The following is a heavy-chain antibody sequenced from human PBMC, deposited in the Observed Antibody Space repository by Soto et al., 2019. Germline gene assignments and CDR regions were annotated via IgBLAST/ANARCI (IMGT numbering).Heavy chain of an antibody. CDR2: IIPIFGTA. CDR3: ARDLEARMNSDSSGPFHC. V-gene: IGHV1-69*01. D-gene: IGHD3-22*01. Sequence: VSCKASGGTFSSYAISCVRQAPGQGLECMGGIIPIFGTANYAQKFQGRVTITADESTSTAYMELSSLRSEDTAVYYCARDLEARMNSDSSGPFHCWRQGTLVTVSS. J-gene: IGHJ4*02. CDR1: GGTFSSYA.